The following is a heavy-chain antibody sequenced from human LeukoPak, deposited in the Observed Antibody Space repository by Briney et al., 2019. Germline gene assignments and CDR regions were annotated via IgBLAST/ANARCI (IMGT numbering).Heavy chain of an antibody. V-gene: IGHV3-64D*09. J-gene: IGHJ3*02. CDR1: GFTFNSYA. CDR3: VKDRDGCRGGSCYPPGDAFDI. CDR2: ISSNGGST. Sequence: GGSLRLSCSASGFTFNSYAMHWVRQAPGKGLEYVSAISSNGGSTYYAESVKGRFTISRDNYKNTLYLKMSSLRAEDTAVYYCVKDRDGCRGGSCYPPGDAFDIWDQGTMVTVSS. D-gene: IGHD2-15*01.